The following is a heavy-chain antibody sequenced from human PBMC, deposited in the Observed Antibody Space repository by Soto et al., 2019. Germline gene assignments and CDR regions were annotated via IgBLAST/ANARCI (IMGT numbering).Heavy chain of an antibody. J-gene: IGHJ3*02. V-gene: IGHV3-23*01. D-gene: IGHD5-18*01. Sequence: PGGSLRLSCAASGFTFSSYWVHWVRQAPGKGLVWVSVISGSGGSTHYADSVKGRFTISRDNSKNTLYLQMNNLRAEDTAVYYCAKDFGYNYGYDAFDIWGQGTMVTVSS. CDR2: ISGSGGST. CDR1: GFTFSSYW. CDR3: AKDFGYNYGYDAFDI.